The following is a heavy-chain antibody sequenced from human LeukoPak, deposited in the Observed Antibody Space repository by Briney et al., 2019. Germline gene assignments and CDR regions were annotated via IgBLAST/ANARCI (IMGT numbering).Heavy chain of an antibody. J-gene: IGHJ4*02. Sequence: GGSLRLSCTASGFTFSSYGMHWVRQAPGKGLEWVAVISYDGGNKYYADSVKGRFTISRDNSKNTLYVQMNSLRAEDTAVYYCARDPAKFWSGHDYWGQGTLVTVSS. D-gene: IGHD3-3*01. CDR1: GFTFSSYG. V-gene: IGHV3-30*03. CDR2: ISYDGGNK. CDR3: ARDPAKFWSGHDY.